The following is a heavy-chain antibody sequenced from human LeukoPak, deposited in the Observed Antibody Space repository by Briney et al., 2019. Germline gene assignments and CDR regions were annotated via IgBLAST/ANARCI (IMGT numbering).Heavy chain of an antibody. V-gene: IGHV3-11*04. CDR1: GFTFSDYY. D-gene: IGHD3-10*01. J-gene: IGHJ4*02. CDR3: AREYPMVRGVYY. CDR2: ISSSGSTI. Sequence: KPGGSLRLSCAASGFTFSDYYMSWIRQAPGKGLEWVPYISSSGSTIYYADSVKGRFTISRDNAKNSPYLQMNSLRAEDTAVYYCAREYPMVRGVYYWGQGTLVTVSS.